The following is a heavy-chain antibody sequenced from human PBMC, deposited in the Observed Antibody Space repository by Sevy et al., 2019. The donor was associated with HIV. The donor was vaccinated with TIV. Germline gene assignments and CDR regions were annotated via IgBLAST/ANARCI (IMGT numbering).Heavy chain of an antibody. CDR3: ARCPGHYSIDY. J-gene: IGHJ4*02. CDR2: IGTAAGVT. CDR1: GFTFNTYS. Sequence: GGSLRLSCAASGFTFNTYSLIWVRQTPGKGLEWLSFIGTAAGVTYYADSVKGRFTISRDNAKNSLYLQMNSLIDEDTAVYYCARCPGHYSIDYWGQGTLVTVSS. V-gene: IGHV3-48*02. D-gene: IGHD2-21*01.